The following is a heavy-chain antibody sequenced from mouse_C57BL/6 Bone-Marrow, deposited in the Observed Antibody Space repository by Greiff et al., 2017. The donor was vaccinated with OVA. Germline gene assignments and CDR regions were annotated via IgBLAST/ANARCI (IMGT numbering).Heavy chain of an antibody. V-gene: IGHV5-12*01. Sequence: VAYISNGGGSTYYPDTVKGRFTISRDNAKNTLYLQMSRLKSEDTAMYYCARQMDYWGQGTSVTVSS. J-gene: IGHJ4*01. CDR3: ARQMDY. CDR2: ISNGGGST.